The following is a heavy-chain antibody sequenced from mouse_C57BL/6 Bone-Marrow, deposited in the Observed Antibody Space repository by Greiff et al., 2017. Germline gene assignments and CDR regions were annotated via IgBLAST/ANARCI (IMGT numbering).Heavy chain of an antibody. Sequence: QVQLKQSGAELVRPGSSVKLSCKASGYTFTSYWMHWVKQRPIQGLEWIGNIDPSDSETHYNQKFKDKATLTVDKSSSTAYMQLSSLTSEDSAVYYCARGLGPYAMDYWGQGTSVTVSS. CDR1: GYTFTSYW. CDR3: ARGLGPYAMDY. D-gene: IGHD4-1*01. J-gene: IGHJ4*01. CDR2: IDPSDSET. V-gene: IGHV1-52*01.